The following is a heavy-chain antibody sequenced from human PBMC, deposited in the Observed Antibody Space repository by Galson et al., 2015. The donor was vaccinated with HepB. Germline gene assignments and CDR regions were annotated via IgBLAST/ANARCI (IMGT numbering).Heavy chain of an antibody. CDR1: GFTFRDYG. D-gene: IGHD1-7*01. CDR2: IWYDESNS. Sequence: SLRLSCAASGFTFRDYGMHWVRQAPDKGLEWVAVIWYDESNSYYAASVQGRFTISRDNSKNTLYLQMHSLRAEYMAVYYCARKQTATSPRRRYYYYMDVWGKGTTVTVSS. V-gene: IGHV3-33*01. J-gene: IGHJ6*03. CDR3: ARKQTATSPRRRYYYYMDV.